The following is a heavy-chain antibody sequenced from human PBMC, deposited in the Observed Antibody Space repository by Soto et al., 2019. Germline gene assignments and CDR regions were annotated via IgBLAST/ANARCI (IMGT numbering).Heavy chain of an antibody. D-gene: IGHD3-16*01. CDR3: ARGGGTSYDYIWGSYNYYYYYMDV. V-gene: IGHV4-59*01. Sequence: SETLSLTCTVSGGSISSYYWSWIRQPPGKGLEWIGYIYYSGSTNYNPSLKSRVTISVDTSKNQFSLKLSSVTAADTAVYYCARGGGTSYDYIWGSYNYYYYYMDVWGKGTTVTVS. CDR1: GGSISSYY. J-gene: IGHJ6*03. CDR2: IYYSGST.